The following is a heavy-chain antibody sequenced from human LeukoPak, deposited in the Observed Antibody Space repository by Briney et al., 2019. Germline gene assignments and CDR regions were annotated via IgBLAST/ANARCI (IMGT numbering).Heavy chain of an antibody. D-gene: IGHD3-10*01. CDR1: GASISSYY. V-gene: IGHV4-59*01. Sequence: SETLSLTCTVSGASISSYYWSWIRQPPGKGLEWIGYIYYIGITSYNPSLRSRVTISVDTSKMQFSLKLSSVTAADTAVYYCARVPGAPRWGQGTLVTVSS. CDR2: IYYIGIT. J-gene: IGHJ4*02. CDR3: ARVPGAPR.